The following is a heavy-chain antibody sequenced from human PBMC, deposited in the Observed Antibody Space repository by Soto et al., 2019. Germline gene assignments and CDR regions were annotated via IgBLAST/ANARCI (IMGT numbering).Heavy chain of an antibody. CDR2: IWYDGSNK. J-gene: IGHJ6*03. CDR1: GFTFSSYG. Sequence: GGSLRLSCAASGFTFSSYGMHWVRQAPGKGLEWVAVIWYDGSNKYYADSVKGRFTISRDNSKNTLYLQMNSLRAEDTAVYYCARARGSVEQWVDYYYYYYMDVWGKGTTVTVSS. D-gene: IGHD6-19*01. CDR3: ARARGSVEQWVDYYYYYYMDV. V-gene: IGHV3-33*01.